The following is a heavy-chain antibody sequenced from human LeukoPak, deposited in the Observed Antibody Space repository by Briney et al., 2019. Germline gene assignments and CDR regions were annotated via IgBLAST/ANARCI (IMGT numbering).Heavy chain of an antibody. CDR1: GYTFTSYY. D-gene: IGHD4-17*01. CDR2: INPSGGST. V-gene: IGHV1-46*01. CDR3: ARATTVTTYAFDI. J-gene: IGHJ3*02. Sequence: ASVKVSCKASGYTFTSYYMHWVRQAPGQGLEWMGIINPSGGSTSYAQKFQGRVTMTGDTSTSTVYMELSSLRSEDTAVYYCARATTVTTYAFDIWGQGTMVTVSS.